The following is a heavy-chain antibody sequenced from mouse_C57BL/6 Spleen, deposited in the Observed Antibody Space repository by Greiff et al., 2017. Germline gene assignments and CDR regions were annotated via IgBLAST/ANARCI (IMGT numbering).Heavy chain of an antibody. CDR2: IDPSDGYT. D-gene: IGHD2-12*01. J-gene: IGHJ3*01. CDR3: SRSDSDLWFAY. CDR1: GYTFTSYW. Sequence: VPLQQPGAELVMPGASVKLSCKASGYTFTSYWMHWVKQRPGQGLEWIGQIDPSDGYTNYNQKFKGKATLTVDKSSSTAYMQLSSLTSEDSAVYDCSRSDSDLWFAYWGQGTLVTVSS. V-gene: IGHV1-69*01.